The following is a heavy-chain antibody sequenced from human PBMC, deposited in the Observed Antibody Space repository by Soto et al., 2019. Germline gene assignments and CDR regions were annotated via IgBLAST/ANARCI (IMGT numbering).Heavy chain of an antibody. Sequence: QVQLQESGPGLVKPSQTLSLTCTVSGDSITSSRYYWSWIRQHPGKGLEWIGYIHPSGSTYYNPSLKSRITISVDTSKTQFSLKWNSVTAADTAVYYCARVRGYDSSCIDPWGQGTLVTVSS. V-gene: IGHV4-31*03. J-gene: IGHJ5*02. CDR2: IHPSGST. CDR3: ARVRGYDSSCIDP. D-gene: IGHD3-22*01. CDR1: GDSITSSRYY.